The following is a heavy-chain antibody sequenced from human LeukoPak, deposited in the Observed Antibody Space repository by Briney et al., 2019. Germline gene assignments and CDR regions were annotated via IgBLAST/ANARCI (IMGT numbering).Heavy chain of an antibody. CDR1: GFTVSSNY. CDR3: ARDLDYYDSSGYYWEC. D-gene: IGHD3-22*01. J-gene: IGHJ4*02. Sequence: GGSLRLSCAASGFTVSSNYMSWVRPAPGKGLEWVSVIYSGGSTYYADSVKGRFTISRDNSKNTLYLQMNSLRAEDTAVYYCARDLDYYDSSGYYWECWGQGTLVTVSS. V-gene: IGHV3-53*01. CDR2: IYSGGST.